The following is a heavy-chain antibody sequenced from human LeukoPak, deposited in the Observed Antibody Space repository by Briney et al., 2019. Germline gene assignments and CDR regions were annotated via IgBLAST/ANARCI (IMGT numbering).Heavy chain of an antibody. CDR2: IWYDGSNK. CDR1: GFTFSSYG. D-gene: IGHD4-17*01. J-gene: IGHJ3*02. V-gene: IGHV3-33*01. Sequence: GGSLRLSCAASGFTFSSYGMHWVRQAPGKGLEWVAVIWYDGSNKYYADSVKGRFTISRDNSKNTLYLQMNSLRAEDTAVYYCARDSDPFEHTVTTDDAFDIWGQGTMVTVSS. CDR3: ARDSDPFEHTVTTDDAFDI.